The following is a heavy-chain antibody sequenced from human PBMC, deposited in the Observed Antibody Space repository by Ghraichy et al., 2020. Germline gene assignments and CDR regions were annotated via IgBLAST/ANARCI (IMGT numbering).Heavy chain of an antibody. CDR1: GDSISNSFYY. J-gene: IGHJ4*02. Sequence: SETLSLTCTVSGDSISNSFYYWAWIHQPPGKRLEWIGMIYYSGSTHYKPSLKSRVAISLDTSKSQFSLEVSSVTAADTAVYYCARTFLGHFDSWGQGTLVTVSS. CDR2: IYYSGST. D-gene: IGHD2/OR15-2a*01. CDR3: ARTFLGHFDS. V-gene: IGHV4-39*01.